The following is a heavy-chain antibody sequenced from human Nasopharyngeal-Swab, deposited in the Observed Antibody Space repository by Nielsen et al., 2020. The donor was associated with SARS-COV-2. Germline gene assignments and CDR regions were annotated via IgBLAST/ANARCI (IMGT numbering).Heavy chain of an antibody. D-gene: IGHD3-3*01. V-gene: IGHV1-8*01. Sequence: ASVKVSCKTSGYTLINNDIHWVRQATGQGLEWMGWMNPNSETTGSAQKFQGRVTMTWDTSIRTVYMELSSLRSEDTAVHYCASGTYYTGMDVWGQGTTVTVSS. CDR2: MNPNSETT. J-gene: IGHJ6*02. CDR3: ASGTYYTGMDV. CDR1: GYTLINND.